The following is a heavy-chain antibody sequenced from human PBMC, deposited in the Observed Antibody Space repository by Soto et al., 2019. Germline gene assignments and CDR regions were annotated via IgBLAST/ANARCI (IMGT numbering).Heavy chain of an antibody. Sequence: PGGSLRLSCAASGFTFSSYGMHWVRQAPGKGLEWVAVIWYDGSNKYYADSVKGRFTISRDNSKNTLYLQMNSLRAEDTAVYYCARGLIYYYYGMDVWGQGSTVTVSS. CDR3: ARGLIYYYYGMDV. V-gene: IGHV3-33*01. CDR2: IWYDGSNK. J-gene: IGHJ6*02. CDR1: GFTFSSYG. D-gene: IGHD3-16*01.